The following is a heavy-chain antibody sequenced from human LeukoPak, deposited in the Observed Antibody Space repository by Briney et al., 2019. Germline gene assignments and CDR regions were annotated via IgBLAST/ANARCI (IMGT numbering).Heavy chain of an antibody. CDR1: GFTFSSYS. Sequence: GGSLRLSCAASGFTFSSYSMNWVRQAPGKGLEWVSSISSSSSYIYYADSVKGRFTISRDNAKNSLYLQMNSLRAEDTAVYYCARGVAVAYYYYYYMDVWGKGTTVTVSS. J-gene: IGHJ6*03. CDR3: ARGVAVAYYYYYYMDV. V-gene: IGHV3-21*01. D-gene: IGHD6-19*01. CDR2: ISSSSSYI.